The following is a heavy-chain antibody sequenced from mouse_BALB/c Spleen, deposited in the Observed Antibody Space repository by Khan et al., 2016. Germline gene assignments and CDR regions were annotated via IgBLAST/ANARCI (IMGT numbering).Heavy chain of an antibody. CDR2: IRLKSNNYAT. D-gene: IGHD2-13*01. CDR3: TRVTHWYFDV. V-gene: IGHV6-6*02. Sequence: EVKLEESGGGLVQPGGSMKLSCVASGFTFSNYWMNWVRQSPEKGLEWVAEIRLKSNNYATHYAVSVKGRFTISRDASKSSVYLQMNNLRAEDTGIYCWTRVTHWYFDVWGAGATVTVSS. CDR1: GFTFSNYW. J-gene: IGHJ1*01.